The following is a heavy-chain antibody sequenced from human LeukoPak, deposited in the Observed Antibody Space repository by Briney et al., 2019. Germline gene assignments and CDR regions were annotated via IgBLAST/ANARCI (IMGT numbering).Heavy chain of an antibody. CDR2: INHSGST. CDR3: ARARYYYNSRSYGAPYYFDY. V-gene: IGHV4-34*01. CDR1: GGSFSGYY. D-gene: IGHD3-10*01. J-gene: IGHJ4*02. Sequence: PSETLSLTCAVYGGSFSGYYWSWIRQPPGKGLEWIGEINHSGSTNYNPSLKSRVTISVDTSKNQFSLKLSSVTAADTAVYYCARARYYYNSRSYGAPYYFDYWGQGTLVTVSS.